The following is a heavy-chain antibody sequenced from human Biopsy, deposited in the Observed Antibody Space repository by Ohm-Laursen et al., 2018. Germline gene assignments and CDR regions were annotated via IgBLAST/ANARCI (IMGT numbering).Heavy chain of an antibody. CDR2: VTKGGNHK. CDR1: GFIFSDHE. Sequence: SLRLSCSASGFIFSDHEMDWVRQAPGKGLEWISYVTKGGNHKFYADALGGRFTISRDNSQNSVSLQMDSLRVDDTALYYCVVLYFGELVFCGRGILVTVSS. CDR3: VVLYFGELVF. J-gene: IGHJ4*02. V-gene: IGHV3-48*03. D-gene: IGHD3-10*01.